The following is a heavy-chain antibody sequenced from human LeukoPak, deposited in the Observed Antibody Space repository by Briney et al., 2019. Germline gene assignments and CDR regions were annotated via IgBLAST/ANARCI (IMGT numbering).Heavy chain of an antibody. Sequence: GRSLRLSCAASGFTFSSYGMHWVRQAPGKGLGWVAVIWYDGSNKYYADSVKGRFTISRDNSKNTLYLQMNSLRAEDTAVYYCARDLMISRRYYGMDVWGQGTTVTVSS. CDR2: IWYDGSNK. CDR3: ARDLMISRRYYGMDV. D-gene: IGHD3/OR15-3a*01. V-gene: IGHV3-33*01. CDR1: GFTFSSYG. J-gene: IGHJ6*02.